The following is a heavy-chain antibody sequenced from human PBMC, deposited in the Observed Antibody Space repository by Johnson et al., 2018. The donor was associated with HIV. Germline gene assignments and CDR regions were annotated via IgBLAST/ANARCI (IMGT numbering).Heavy chain of an antibody. Sequence: QVQLVESGGGLVQPGGSLRLSCAASGFTFSNYGMHWVRQAPGKGLEWVAFIRYDGSHKYYVDSVKGRFTISRDNSKNTLYLQMNSLRAEDTDVYYCAIMDYGDYVHDAFDIWGQGTMVTVSS. CDR1: GFTFSNYG. J-gene: IGHJ3*02. V-gene: IGHV3-30*02. CDR2: IRYDGSHK. CDR3: AIMDYGDYVHDAFDI. D-gene: IGHD4-17*01.